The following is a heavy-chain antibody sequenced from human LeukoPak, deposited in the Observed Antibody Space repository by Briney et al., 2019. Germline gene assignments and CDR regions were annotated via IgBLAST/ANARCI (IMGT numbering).Heavy chain of an antibody. CDR2: IIPILGIA. V-gene: IGHV1-69*04. J-gene: IGHJ3*02. Sequence: GASVKVSCKASGGTFSSYAISWVRQAPGQGLEGMGRIIPILGIANYAQKFQGRVTITADKSTSTAYMELSSLRSEDTAVYYCATQTNTAMVFNALDIWGQGTMVTVSS. CDR3: ATQTNTAMVFNALDI. CDR1: GGTFSSYA. D-gene: IGHD5-18*01.